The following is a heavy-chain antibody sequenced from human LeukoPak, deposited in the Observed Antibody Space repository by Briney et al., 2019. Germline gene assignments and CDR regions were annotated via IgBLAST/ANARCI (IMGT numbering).Heavy chain of an antibody. D-gene: IGHD3-3*01. J-gene: IGHJ5*02. V-gene: IGHV1-18*01. CDR2: ISAYNGNT. CDR3: ARDSRITIFGVASNWFDP. CDR1: GYTFISYG. Sequence: ASVKVSCKASGYTFISYGISWVRQAPGQGLEWMGWISAYNGNTNYAQKLQGRVTMTTDTSTSTAYMELRSLRSDDTAVYYCARDSRITIFGVASNWFDPWGQGTLVTVSS.